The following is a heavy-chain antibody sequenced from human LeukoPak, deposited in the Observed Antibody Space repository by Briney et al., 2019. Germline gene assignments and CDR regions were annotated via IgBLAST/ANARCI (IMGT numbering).Heavy chain of an antibody. CDR2: IFHTGTT. V-gene: IGHV4-38-2*02. J-gene: IGHJ5*02. CDR3: ARVDTQGVPSP. D-gene: IGHD3-16*01. CDR1: DYSITSGYF. Sequence: SETLSLTCTVSDYSITSGYFWGWIRQPPGKGLEWIGCIFHTGTTYYNPSLRSRVTMSVDTSKNQFSLKLSSVTAADTAVYYCARVDTQGVPSPWGQGILVTVSS.